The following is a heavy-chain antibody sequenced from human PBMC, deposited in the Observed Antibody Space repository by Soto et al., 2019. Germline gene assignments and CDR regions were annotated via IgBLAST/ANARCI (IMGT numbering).Heavy chain of an antibody. CDR1: GYTFTGYY. CDR2: INPNSGGT. V-gene: IGHV1-2*04. Sequence: ASVKVSCKASGYTFTGYYMHWVRQAPGQGLEWMGWINPNSGGTNYAQKFQGWVTMTRDTSTDTAYMELSSLRSEDTAVCYCATKGGIAVAGMDVWGQGTTVTVSS. D-gene: IGHD6-19*01. J-gene: IGHJ6*02. CDR3: ATKGGIAVAGMDV.